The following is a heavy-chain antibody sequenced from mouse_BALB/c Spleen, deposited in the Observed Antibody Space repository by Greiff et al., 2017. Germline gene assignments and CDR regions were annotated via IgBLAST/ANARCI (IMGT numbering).Heavy chain of an antibody. D-gene: IGHD1-2*01. V-gene: IGHV1-87*01. CDR2: IYPGDGVT. CDR1: GYTFTSYW. CDR3: ARATPTTATDWFAY. J-gene: IGHJ3*01. Sequence: VQLQQSGAELARPGASVKLSCKASGYTFTSYWMQWVKQRPGQGLEWIGAIYPGDGVTRYTQKFKGKATLTADKSSSTAYMQLSSLASEDSAVYYCARATPTTATDWFAYWGQGTLVTVSA.